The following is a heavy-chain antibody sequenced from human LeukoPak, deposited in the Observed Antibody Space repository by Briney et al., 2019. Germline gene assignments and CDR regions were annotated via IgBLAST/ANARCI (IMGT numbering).Heavy chain of an antibody. CDR3: ARDSYYGSGSSSNYFDY. J-gene: IGHJ4*02. V-gene: IGHV3-66*01. D-gene: IGHD3-10*01. Sequence: GGSLRLSCAASGFTVSSNYMSWVRQAPGKGLEWVSVIYSGGTTYYADSVKGRFTISRDNSKNTLYLQMNSLRAEDTAVYYCARDSYYGSGSSSNYFDYWGQGTLVTVSS. CDR2: IYSGGTT. CDR1: GFTVSSNY.